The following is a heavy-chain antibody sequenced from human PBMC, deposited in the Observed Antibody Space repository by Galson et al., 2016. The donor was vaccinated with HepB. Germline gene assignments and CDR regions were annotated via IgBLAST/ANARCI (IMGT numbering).Heavy chain of an antibody. CDR1: GFDFSDYY. D-gene: IGHD5-24*01. Sequence: SLRLSCAASGFDFSDYYMSWIRKAPGKGLEWVSYISSSAKTILYADSVRGRFTISRDNSTDTLDLQMNTRRAEDTAVYYCAREGGMAGLRTLDYWGQGTLVTVSS. J-gene: IGHJ4*02. CDR3: AREGGMAGLRTLDY. V-gene: IGHV3-11*04. CDR2: ISSSAKTI.